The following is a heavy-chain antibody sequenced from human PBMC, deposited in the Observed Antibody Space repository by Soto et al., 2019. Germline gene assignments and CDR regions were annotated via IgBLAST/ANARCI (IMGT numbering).Heavy chain of an antibody. CDR1: GDSVSSNSAA. J-gene: IGHJ5*02. CDR3: AREAYGGSPNTGPGSAP. D-gene: IGHD4-17*01. Sequence: PSQTLSLTCAISGDSVSSNSAASNWIRQSPSRGLEWLGRTYYRSKWYNDYAVSVKSRITINPDTSKNQFSLQLNSVTPEATAVYSFAREAYGGSPNTGPGSAPRRKGTLVPVS. V-gene: IGHV6-1*01. CDR2: TYYRSKWYN.